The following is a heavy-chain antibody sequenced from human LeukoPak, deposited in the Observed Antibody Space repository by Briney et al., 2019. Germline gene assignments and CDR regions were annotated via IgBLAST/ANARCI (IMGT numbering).Heavy chain of an antibody. V-gene: IGHV5-51*01. Sequence: GESLKISCKDIGYSFANYWFGWVRPMPGKGLEWIGVIYPGDSDTKYSPSFQGHVTFSADKSVSTAYLQWSSLRASDTAMYYCARRSYVGSTSAFDIWGQGTMVTVSS. CDR2: IYPGDSDT. CDR3: ARRSYVGSTSAFDI. D-gene: IGHD1-26*01. CDR1: GYSFANYW. J-gene: IGHJ3*02.